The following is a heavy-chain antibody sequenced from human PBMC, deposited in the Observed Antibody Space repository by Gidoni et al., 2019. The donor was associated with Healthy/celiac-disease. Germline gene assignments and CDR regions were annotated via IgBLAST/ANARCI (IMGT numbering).Heavy chain of an antibody. Sequence: QVQLQQWGAGLLKPSETLSLTCAVYGGSFRGYYWSWIRQPPGKGLEWIGEINHSGSTNYNPSLKSRVTISVDTSKNQFSLKLSSVTAADTAVYYCARGRMGYDFWSGFPRWFDPWGQGTLVTVSS. V-gene: IGHV4-34*01. CDR1: GGSFRGYY. J-gene: IGHJ5*02. D-gene: IGHD3-3*01. CDR2: INHSGST. CDR3: ARGRMGYDFWSGFPRWFDP.